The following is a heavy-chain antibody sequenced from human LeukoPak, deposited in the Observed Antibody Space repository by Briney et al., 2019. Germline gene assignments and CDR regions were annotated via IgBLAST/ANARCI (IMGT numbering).Heavy chain of an antibody. Sequence: GGSLRLSCAASGFTFSSYSMNWVRQAPGKGLEWVSSISSSSSYIYYADSVKGRFTISRDNAKNSLYLQMNSLRAEDTAVYYCARDSGQLLRYTSYYYGMDVWGQGTTVTVSS. CDR2: ISSSSSYI. V-gene: IGHV3-21*01. CDR1: GFTFSSYS. D-gene: IGHD2-2*01. CDR3: ARDSGQLLRYTSYYYGMDV. J-gene: IGHJ6*02.